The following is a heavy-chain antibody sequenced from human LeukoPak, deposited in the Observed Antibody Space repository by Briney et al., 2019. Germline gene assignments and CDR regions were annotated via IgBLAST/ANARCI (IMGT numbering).Heavy chain of an antibody. Sequence: ASVKVSCKASGYTFTSYDINWVRQATGQGLEWMGWMNPNSGNTGYAQKFQGRVTITRNTSISTAYMELSSLRSEDTAVYYCARAGFLTGDHWVDHDAFDIWGQGTMVTVSS. V-gene: IGHV1-8*03. CDR1: GYTFTSYD. CDR2: MNPNSGNT. CDR3: ARAGFLTGDHWVDHDAFDI. J-gene: IGHJ3*02. D-gene: IGHD7-27*01.